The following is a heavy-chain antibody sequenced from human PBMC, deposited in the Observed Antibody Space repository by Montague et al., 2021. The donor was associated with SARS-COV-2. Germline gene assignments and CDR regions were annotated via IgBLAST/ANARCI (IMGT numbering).Heavy chain of an antibody. Sequence: ETLSLTCAVYGGSFIGYYWSWIRQPPGKGLEWIGDINHSGSTNYNPSLKSRVSISVDTSKNQFSLKLRSVTAADTAVYYCARAIVDVTMIIVVMTGVEHYFDFWGQGTLVTVSP. CDR1: GGSFIGYY. D-gene: IGHD3-22*01. J-gene: IGHJ4*02. V-gene: IGHV4-34*01. CDR2: INHSGST. CDR3: ARAIVDVTMIIVVMTGVEHYFDF.